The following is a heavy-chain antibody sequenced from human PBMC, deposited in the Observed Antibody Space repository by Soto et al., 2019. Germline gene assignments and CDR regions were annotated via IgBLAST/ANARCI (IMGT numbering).Heavy chain of an antibody. Sequence: SETLALTFPVSGGSISSSTNYWGWIRQPPVQELEFIGQIYYTGNTYYNPSLKSRVTVSVYKSKKQFSLKLTSVTAAETAVYYCAKHSMQLCHDIWGQGTMVPV. V-gene: IGHV4-39*01. CDR1: GGSISSSTNY. CDR2: IYYTGNT. J-gene: IGHJ3*02. CDR3: AKHSMQLCHDI. D-gene: IGHD5-18*01.